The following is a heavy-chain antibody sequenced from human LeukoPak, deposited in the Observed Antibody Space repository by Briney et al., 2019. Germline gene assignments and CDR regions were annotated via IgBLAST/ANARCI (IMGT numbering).Heavy chain of an antibody. J-gene: IGHJ1*01. Sequence: SGTLSLTCTVSGGSISSGSYYWNWIRQPAGEGLEWIGRIYTSGSTNYNPSLKSRVTISVDTSKNQFSLKLSSVTAADTAVYYCARGWTGGDYPWPHWGQGTLVTVSS. CDR3: ARGWTGGDYPWPH. D-gene: IGHD4-17*01. V-gene: IGHV4-61*02. CDR1: GGSISSGSYY. CDR2: IYTSGST.